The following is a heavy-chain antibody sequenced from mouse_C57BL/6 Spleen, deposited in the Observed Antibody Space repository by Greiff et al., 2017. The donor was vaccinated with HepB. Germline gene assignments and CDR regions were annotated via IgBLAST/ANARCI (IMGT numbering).Heavy chain of an antibody. D-gene: IGHD1-1*01. CDR2: INYDGSST. CDR1: GFTFSDYY. V-gene: IGHV5-16*01. CDR3: ARTPLTTVVNWYFDV. J-gene: IGHJ1*03. Sequence: EVKLVESEGGLVQPGSSMKLSCTASGFTFSDYYMAWVRQVPEKGLEWVANINYDGSSTYYLDSLKSRFIISRDNAKNILYLQMSSLKSEDTATYYCARTPLTTVVNWYFDVWGTGTTVTVSS.